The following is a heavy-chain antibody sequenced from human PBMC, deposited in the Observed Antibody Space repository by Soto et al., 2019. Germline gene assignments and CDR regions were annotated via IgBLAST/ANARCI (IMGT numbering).Heavy chain of an antibody. J-gene: IGHJ4*02. CDR3: ARESEDLTSNLDY. CDR2: ISSTTNYI. V-gene: IGHV3-21*01. CDR1: GFTFTRYS. Sequence: GGSLRLSCAASGFTFTRYSMNWVRQAPGKGLEWVSSISSTTNYIYYADSMKGRFTVSRDNAKNSVYLEMNSLSAEDTAVYYCARESEDLTSNLDYWGQGXLVTVYS.